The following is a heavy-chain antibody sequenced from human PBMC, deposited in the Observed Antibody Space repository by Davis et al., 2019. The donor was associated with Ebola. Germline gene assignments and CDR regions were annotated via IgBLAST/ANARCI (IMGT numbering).Heavy chain of an antibody. Sequence: GESLKISCAASGFTFSSYGMHWVRQAPGKGLEWVAFIRYDGSNKYYADSVKGRFTISRDNSKNTLYLQMNSLRAEDTAVYYCAKDPMPSYSSSWYYFDYWGQGTLVTVSS. D-gene: IGHD6-13*01. J-gene: IGHJ4*02. CDR2: IRYDGSNK. CDR3: AKDPMPSYSSSWYYFDY. CDR1: GFTFSSYG. V-gene: IGHV3-30*02.